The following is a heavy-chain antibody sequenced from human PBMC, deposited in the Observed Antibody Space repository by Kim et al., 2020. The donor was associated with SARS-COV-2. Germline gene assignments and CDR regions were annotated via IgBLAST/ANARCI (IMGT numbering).Heavy chain of an antibody. CDR3: ARDHPDYYYGMDV. V-gene: IGHV3-30*04. Sequence: GGSLRLSCAASGFTFSSYAMHWVRQAPGKGLEWVAVISYDGSNKYYADSVKGRFTISRDNSKNTLYLQMNSLRAEDTAVYYCARDHPDYYYGMDVWGQGTTVPVPS. J-gene: IGHJ6*02. CDR2: ISYDGSNK. CDR1: GFTFSSYA.